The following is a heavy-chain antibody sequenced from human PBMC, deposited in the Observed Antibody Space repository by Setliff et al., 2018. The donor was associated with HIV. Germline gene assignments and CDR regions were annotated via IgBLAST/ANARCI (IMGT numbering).Heavy chain of an antibody. CDR2: VDPEDNNP. CDR1: GFTFTDFY. V-gene: IGHV1-69-2*01. Sequence: GASVKVSCKASGFTFTDFYFHWVQQAPGKGLEWVGRVDPEDNNPTYAEKFRDRVTISADTSTNTAYLELRSLRSEDTAVYYCETDDYYGSGTHWRGVPWGQVTLVTVSS. J-gene: IGHJ5*02. CDR3: ETDDYYGSGTHWRGVP. D-gene: IGHD3-10*01.